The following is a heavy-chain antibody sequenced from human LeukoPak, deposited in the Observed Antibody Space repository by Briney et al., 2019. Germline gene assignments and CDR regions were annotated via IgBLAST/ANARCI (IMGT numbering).Heavy chain of an antibody. CDR2: IYTSGST. D-gene: IGHD2-15*01. CDR1: GGSISRGSYY. CDR3: ARDPPRGYCSGGSCYSTPDYYFYGMDV. J-gene: IGHJ6*02. Sequence: PSQTLSLICTVSGGSISRGSYYWHWIRQPAGKGLEWIGRIYTSGSTNYNPSLKSRVTISVDTSKNQFSLKLSSVTAADTAVYYCARDPPRGYCSGGSCYSTPDYYFYGMDVWGQGTTVTVSS. V-gene: IGHV4-61*02.